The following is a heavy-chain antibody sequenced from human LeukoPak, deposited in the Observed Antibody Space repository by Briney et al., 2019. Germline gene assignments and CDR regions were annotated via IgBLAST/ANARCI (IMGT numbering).Heavy chain of an antibody. CDR3: AGRKGHDAFDI. V-gene: IGHV3-30*03. Sequence: GGSLRLSYAASGFTFSSYGMHWVRQAPGKGLEWVAVISYDGSNKYYADSVKGRFTISRDNSKNTLYLQMNSLRAEDTAVYYCAGRKGHDAFDIWGQGTMVTVSS. CDR1: GFTFSSYG. J-gene: IGHJ3*02. CDR2: ISYDGSNK.